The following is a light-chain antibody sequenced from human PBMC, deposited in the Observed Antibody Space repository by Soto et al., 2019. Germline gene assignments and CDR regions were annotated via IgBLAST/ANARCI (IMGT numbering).Light chain of an antibody. CDR2: GAS. CDR3: QQRSNWPS. Sequence: EIVLTQSPATLSLSPGERATLSCRASQSVSSYLAWYQQKPGQAPRLLIYGASNRATGIPDRFSGSGSGTDFTLTISSLEPEDFAVYYCQQRSNWPSFGGGTKVDIK. J-gene: IGKJ4*01. V-gene: IGKV3-11*01. CDR1: QSVSSY.